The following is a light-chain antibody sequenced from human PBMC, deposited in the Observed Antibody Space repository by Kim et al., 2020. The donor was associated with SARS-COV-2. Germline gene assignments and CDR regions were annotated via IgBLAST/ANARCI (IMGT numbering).Light chain of an antibody. J-gene: IGLJ1*01. Sequence: SITSSCTGTSSDVEGNNYVSWYQQHPGKAPKLMIYDVSNRPSGVSNRFSGSKSGNTATLSISGLQAEDEADYYCTSHTSSSLYVFGTGTKVTVL. V-gene: IGLV2-14*03. CDR3: TSHTSSSLYV. CDR2: DVS. CDR1: SSDVEGNNY.